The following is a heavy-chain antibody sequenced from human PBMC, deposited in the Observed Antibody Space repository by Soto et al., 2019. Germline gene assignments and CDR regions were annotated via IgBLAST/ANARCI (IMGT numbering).Heavy chain of an antibody. D-gene: IGHD5-18*01. CDR3: AATGYTYGYHFDH. CDR2: IDPSDSST. J-gene: IGHJ4*02. V-gene: IGHV5-10-1*01. Sequence: GESLKISCKGSGYTFTSYWITWVRQMPGKGLEWMGRIDPSDSSTNYSPSFQGHVTISTDKSISTAHLQWSSLKVSDTAMYYCAATGYTYGYHFDHWGQGTQVTVSS. CDR1: GYTFTSYW.